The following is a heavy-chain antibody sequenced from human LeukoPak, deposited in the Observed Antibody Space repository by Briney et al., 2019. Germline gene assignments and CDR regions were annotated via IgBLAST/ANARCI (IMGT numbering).Heavy chain of an antibody. V-gene: IGHV1-46*01. CDR2: INPSGGST. CDR3: ARDANTHYYDSSGYIGY. Sequence: ASVKVSCKASGYTFTSYYMHWVRQAPRQGLEWMGIINPSGGSTSCAQKFQGRVTMTRDTSTSTVYMELSSLRSEDTAVYYCARDANTHYYDSSGYIGYWGQGTLVTVSS. J-gene: IGHJ4*02. CDR1: GYTFTSYY. D-gene: IGHD3-22*01.